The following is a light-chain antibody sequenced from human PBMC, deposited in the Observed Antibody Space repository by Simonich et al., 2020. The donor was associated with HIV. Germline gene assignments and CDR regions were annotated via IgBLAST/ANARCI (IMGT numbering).Light chain of an antibody. CDR1: QSVSSN. V-gene: IGKV3-15*01. Sequence: EIVLTQSPGTLSLSPGERATLSCRASQSVSSNFFAWYQKKPGQAPRLLIYGASTRATGIPARFSGSGSGTEFTLTISSMQSEDFAVYYCQQYDKWPLFFGQGTKLELK. J-gene: IGKJ2*01. CDR2: GAS. CDR3: QQYDKWPLF.